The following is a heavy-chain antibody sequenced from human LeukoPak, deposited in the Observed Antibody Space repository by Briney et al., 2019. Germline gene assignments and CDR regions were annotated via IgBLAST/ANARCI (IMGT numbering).Heavy chain of an antibody. V-gene: IGHV4-34*01. CDR3: ARGPPYFDY. CDR1: GGSFSGYY. J-gene: IGHJ4*02. CDR2: INHSGST. Sequence: SETLSLTCAVYGGSFSGYYWSLIRRPPGKGLERIGEINHSGSTNYNPSLKSRVTISVDTSKNQFSLKLSSVTAADTAVYYCARGPPYFDYWGQGTLVTVSS.